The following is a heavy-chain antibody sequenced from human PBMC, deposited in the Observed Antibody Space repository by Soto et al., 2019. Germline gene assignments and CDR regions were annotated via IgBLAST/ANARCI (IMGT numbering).Heavy chain of an antibody. D-gene: IGHD3-16*01. J-gene: IGHJ4*01. CDR2: IRSDGTIT. CDR3: ARSDYTDY. CDR1: GFTFSGQW. V-gene: IGHV3-74*01. Sequence: HPGGSLRLSCAASGFTFSGQWMHWVRQAPGKGLVWVSRIRSDGTITAYADSVKGRFTISRDNAKNTLYLQMNSLRAEDTAVYYCARSDYTDYWGQGTLVTVSS.